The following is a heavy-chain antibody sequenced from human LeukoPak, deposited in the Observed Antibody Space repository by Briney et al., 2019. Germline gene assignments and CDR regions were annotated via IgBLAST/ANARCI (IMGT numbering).Heavy chain of an antibody. CDR3: VREGYSSGRAPVFDI. J-gene: IGHJ3*02. D-gene: IGHD6-19*01. Sequence: GGSLRLSCAASGFTFNTYGMHWVRQAPGKGLEWVAVISYDGSHTNYAVSVKGRFTISRENARNSLYLQMNSLTAGDTAMYYCVREGYSSGRAPVFDIWGQGTTVTVSS. CDR1: GFTFNTYG. V-gene: IGHV3-30*03. CDR2: ISYDGSHT.